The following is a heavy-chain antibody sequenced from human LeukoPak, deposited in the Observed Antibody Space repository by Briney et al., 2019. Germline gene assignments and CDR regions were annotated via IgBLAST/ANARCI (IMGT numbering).Heavy chain of an antibody. CDR1: GGSFSGYY. CDR2: INHSGST. V-gene: IGHV4-34*01. Sequence: SETLSLTCAVHGGSFSGYYWSWIRQPPGKGLEWIGEINHSGSTNYNPSLKSRVTISVDTSKNQFSLKLSSVTATDTAVYYCARHYGPWGQGTLVTVSS. D-gene: IGHD3-16*01. CDR3: ARHYGP. J-gene: IGHJ4*02.